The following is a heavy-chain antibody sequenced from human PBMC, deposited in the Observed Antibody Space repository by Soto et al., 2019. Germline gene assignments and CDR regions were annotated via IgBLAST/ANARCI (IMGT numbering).Heavy chain of an antibody. CDR3: TTARGYYDSSGYYP. V-gene: IGHV3-15*01. D-gene: IGHD3-22*01. CDR1: GFTFSNAW. Sequence: LRLSCAASGFTFSNAWMSWVRQAPGKGLEWVGRIKSKTDGGTTDYAAPVKGRFTISRDDSKNTLYLQMNSLKTEDTAVYYCTTARGYYDSSGYYPWGQGTLATVSS. CDR2: IKSKTDGGTT. J-gene: IGHJ5*02.